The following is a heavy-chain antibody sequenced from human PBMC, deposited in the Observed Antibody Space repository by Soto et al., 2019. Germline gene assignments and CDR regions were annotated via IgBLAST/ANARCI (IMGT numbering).Heavy chain of an antibody. CDR3: ARTYDSSGYSDY. V-gene: IGHV1-69*13. CDR2: IIPIFGTA. CDR1: GGTFSSYA. D-gene: IGHD3-22*01. Sequence: GASVKFYCKASGGTFSSYAISWVRQAPGQGPEWMGGIIPIFGTANYAQKFQGRVTITADESTSTAYMELSSLRSEDTAVYYCARTYDSSGYSDYWGQGTLVTVSS. J-gene: IGHJ4*02.